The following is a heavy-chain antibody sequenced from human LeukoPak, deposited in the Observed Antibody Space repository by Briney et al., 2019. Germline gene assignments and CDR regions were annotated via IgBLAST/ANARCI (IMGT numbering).Heavy chain of an antibody. V-gene: IGHV3-23*01. Sequence: GGSLRLSCAASGFTFSSYAMSWVRQAPGKGLEWVSAISGSGGSTYYADSVKGRFTISRDNSKNTLYLQMNSLRAEDTAVYFCVKDPDSSGYSNFDYWGQGTLVTVSS. CDR1: GFTFSSYA. CDR2: ISGSGGST. D-gene: IGHD3-22*01. CDR3: VKDPDSSGYSNFDY. J-gene: IGHJ4*02.